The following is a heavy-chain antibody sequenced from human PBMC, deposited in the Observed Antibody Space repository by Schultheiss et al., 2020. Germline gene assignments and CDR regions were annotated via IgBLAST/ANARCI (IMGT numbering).Heavy chain of an antibody. J-gene: IGHJ6*02. CDR3: ARGTTVRGVIRYYYYYGMDV. CDR2: IYYSGST. D-gene: IGHD3-10*01. CDR1: GGSISSSSYY. Sequence: SETLSLTCTVSGGSISSSSYYWGWIRQPPGKGLEWIGSIYYSGSTYYNPSLKSRVTISVDTSKNQFSLKLSSVTAEDTAVYYCARGTTVRGVIRYYYYYGMDVWGQGTTVTVSS. V-gene: IGHV4-39*07.